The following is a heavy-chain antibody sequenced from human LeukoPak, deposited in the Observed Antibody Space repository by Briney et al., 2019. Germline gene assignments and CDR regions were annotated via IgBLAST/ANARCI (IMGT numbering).Heavy chain of an antibody. CDR2: IYYSGSA. V-gene: IGHV4-39*01. CDR3: ARQVSEDSSFYFDY. Sequence: SETLSLTCTVSGGSISSSTYYWGWIRQPPGKGLEWIGTIYYSGSAYYNPSLKSRVTISVDTSKDQFSLKLSSVTAADTAVYYCARQVSEDSSFYFDYWGQGTLVTVSS. D-gene: IGHD6-13*01. CDR1: GGSISSSTYY. J-gene: IGHJ4*02.